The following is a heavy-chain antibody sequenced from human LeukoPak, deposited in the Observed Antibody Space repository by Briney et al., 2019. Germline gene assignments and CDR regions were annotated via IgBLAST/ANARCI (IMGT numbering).Heavy chain of an antibody. CDR2: IYYSGST. J-gene: IGHJ4*02. V-gene: IGHV4-59*08. CDR3: ANCSRWLGSEPDY. CDR1: GHSISTYY. Sequence: SETLSLIYTVCGHSISTYYWTCIRQPPGKGLEWMGYIYYSGSTNYNPSLKSRLTISVDTSKNQFSLKLNSVIASDTAVYYCANCSRWLGSEPDYWGQGTLVTVSS. D-gene: IGHD5-24*01.